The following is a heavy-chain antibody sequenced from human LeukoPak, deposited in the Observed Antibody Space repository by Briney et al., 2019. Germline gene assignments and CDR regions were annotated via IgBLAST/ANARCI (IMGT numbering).Heavy chain of an antibody. CDR3: ARLQEMATGYNWFDP. V-gene: IGHV4-59*01. Sequence: SETLSLTCTVSGGSISSYYWSWIRQPPGKGLEWIAYIYCSGNTNYNPSLKSRVTISVDTSKNQSSLKLSSVTAADTAVYYCARLQEMATGYNWFDPWGQGTLVTVSS. CDR1: GGSISSYY. D-gene: IGHD5-24*01. CDR2: IYCSGNT. J-gene: IGHJ5*02.